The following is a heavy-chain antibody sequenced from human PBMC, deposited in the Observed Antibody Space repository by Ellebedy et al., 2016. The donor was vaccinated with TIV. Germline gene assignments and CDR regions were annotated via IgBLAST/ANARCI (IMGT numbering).Heavy chain of an antibody. CDR2: IYYSGTT. CDR3: VRDDYTNPGVFPY. V-gene: IGHV4-59*01. D-gene: IGHD4-11*01. CDR1: DGSISSYY. Sequence: MPSETLSLTCTVSDGSISSYYWNWIRQPPGKGLEWIGYIYYSGTTNYNPSLKSRVTMSLDTSKSHFSLKLTSVTAADTAVYYCVRDDYTNPGVFPYWGQGTLVTVSS. J-gene: IGHJ4*02.